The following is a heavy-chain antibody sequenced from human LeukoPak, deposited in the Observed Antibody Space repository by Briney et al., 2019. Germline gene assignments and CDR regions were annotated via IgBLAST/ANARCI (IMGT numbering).Heavy chain of an antibody. CDR3: ASGSLVGYFDY. CDR1: GFTVSSNY. D-gene: IGHD3-10*01. J-gene: IGHJ4*02. V-gene: IGHV3-53*01. Sequence: EGSLRLSCAASGFTVSSNYMSWVRQAPGKGLEWVSVIYSGGSTYYADSVKGRFTISRDNSKNTLYLQMNSLRAEDTAVYYCASGSLVGYFDYWGQGTLVTVSS. CDR2: IYSGGST.